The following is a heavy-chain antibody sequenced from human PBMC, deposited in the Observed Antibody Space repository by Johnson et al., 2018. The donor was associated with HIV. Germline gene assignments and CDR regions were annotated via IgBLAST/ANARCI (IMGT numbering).Heavy chain of an antibody. J-gene: IGHJ3*02. V-gene: IGHV3-7*05. Sequence: VQLVESGGGLVQPGGSLRLSCAASGFIVSNYWMSWVRQAPGKGLEWVANIKQDGSEKNYVDSVKGRFIISRDNAKDSLYLQMNSLRAADTAVYYCARSIMGAGPFDIWGQGTMVSVSS. CDR3: ARSIMGAGPFDI. CDR1: GFIVSNYW. CDR2: IKQDGSEK.